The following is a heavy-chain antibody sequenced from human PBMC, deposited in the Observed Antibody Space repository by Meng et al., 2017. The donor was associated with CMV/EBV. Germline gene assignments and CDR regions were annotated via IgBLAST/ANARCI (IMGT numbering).Heavy chain of an antibody. CDR2: ISYDGSNK. J-gene: IGHJ4*02. Sequence: GGSLRLSCAASGFTFSSYAMHWVRQAPGKGLEWVAVISYDGSNKYYADSVKGRFTISRDNSKNTLYLQMNSLRAEDTAVYYCTRGVHTSQAAEYGYWGQGTLVTVSS. V-gene: IGHV3-30-3*01. CDR1: GFTFSSYA. D-gene: IGHD2-15*01. CDR3: TRGVHTSQAAEYGY.